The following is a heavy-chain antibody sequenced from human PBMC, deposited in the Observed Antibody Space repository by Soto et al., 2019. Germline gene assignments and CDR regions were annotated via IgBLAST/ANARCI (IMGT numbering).Heavy chain of an antibody. CDR3: GRGGITVSTAFFDH. CDR2: IIPIFGTA. Sequence: QVQLVQSGAEVKKPGSSVKVSCKASGGTFSSYAISWVRQAPGQGLEWMGGIIPIFGTANYAQKFQGRVIITADESTGTAYMGLRTLRSEDTAVYYCGRGGITVSTAFFDHWGQGTLVTVSS. D-gene: IGHD1-20*01. CDR1: GGTFSSYA. J-gene: IGHJ4*02. V-gene: IGHV1-69*01.